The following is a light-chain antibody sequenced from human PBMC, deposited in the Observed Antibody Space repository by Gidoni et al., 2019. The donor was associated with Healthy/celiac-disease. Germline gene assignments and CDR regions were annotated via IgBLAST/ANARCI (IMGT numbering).Light chain of an antibody. CDR1: HRISSY. J-gene: IGKJ1*01. CDR2: AAS. V-gene: IGKV1-39*01. CDR3: EQSYRTQWT. Sequence: IPVTHSPSSLSPSVGDRVTITCRASHRISSYLNWYQQKTGKSPKLLIYAASSLQIGVPSRFSGSGSGTEFTLTISSLQPEEFATYNCEQSYRTQWTFGQGTKVEIK.